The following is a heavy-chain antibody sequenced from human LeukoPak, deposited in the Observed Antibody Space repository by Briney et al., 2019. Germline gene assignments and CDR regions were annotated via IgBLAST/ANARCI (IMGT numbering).Heavy chain of an antibody. CDR2: INPNSGGT. CDR1: GYTFTGYY. CDR3: ARDNKLVVVVAASDY. D-gene: IGHD2-15*01. J-gene: IGHJ4*02. V-gene: IGHV1-2*02. Sequence: ASVKVSCKASGYTFTGYYIQWVRQAPGQGLEWMGWINPNSGGTKYAQKFQGRVTMTRDTSINTAYMEVSRLTSDDTAVYYCARDNKLVVVVAASDYWGQGTLVTVSS.